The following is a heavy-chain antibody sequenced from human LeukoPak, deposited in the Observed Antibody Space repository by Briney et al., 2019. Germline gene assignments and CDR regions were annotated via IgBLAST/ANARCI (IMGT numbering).Heavy chain of an antibody. J-gene: IGHJ4*02. CDR1: GFTFSSYA. CDR3: AKGSYYDSSGSFYFDY. CDR2: ISGSGDNT. V-gene: IGHV3-23*01. D-gene: IGHD3-22*01. Sequence: EGSLRLSCAASGFTFSSYAMSWVRQAPGKGLEWVSGISGSGDNTYYADSVKGRFTISRDNSKNTLYVQVNSLGTEDTAACYCAKGSYYDSSGSFYFDYWGQGTLVTVSS.